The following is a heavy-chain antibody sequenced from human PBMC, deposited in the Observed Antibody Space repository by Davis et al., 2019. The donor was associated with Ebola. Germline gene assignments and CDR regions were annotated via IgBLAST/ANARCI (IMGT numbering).Heavy chain of an antibody. CDR1: GFTFSNYG. Sequence: PGGSLRLSCAASGFTFSNYGMHWVRQAPGKGLEWVAFIRYDGSNKYYADSVKGRFTISRDNSKNTLYLQMNSLRAEDTAVYYCAKSYGGNSSPWYFDYWGQGTLVTVSS. CDR3: AKSYGGNSSPWYFDY. D-gene: IGHD4-23*01. J-gene: IGHJ4*02. V-gene: IGHV3-30*02. CDR2: IRYDGSNK.